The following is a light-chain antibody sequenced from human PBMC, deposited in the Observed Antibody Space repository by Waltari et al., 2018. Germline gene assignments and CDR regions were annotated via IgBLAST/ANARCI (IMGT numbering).Light chain of an antibody. CDR3: QQYGRSTRT. Sequence: EIVLTQSPGTLSLSPGERATLSCRASQRVSSSYLAWYQQKPGQAPRLLIYGAPSRATGIPGRFRGGGSGTDFTLTIRRLEPEDFALYYCQQYGRSTRTFGQGTKVEIK. J-gene: IGKJ1*01. CDR1: QRVSSSY. CDR2: GAP. V-gene: IGKV3-20*01.